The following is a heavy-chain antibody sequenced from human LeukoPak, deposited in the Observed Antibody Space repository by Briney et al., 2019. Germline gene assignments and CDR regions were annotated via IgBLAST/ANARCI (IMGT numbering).Heavy chain of an antibody. V-gene: IGHV4-31*03. Sequence: SQTLSLTCTVSGGSISSGGYYWSWIRQPPGKGLEWIGYIYYSGSTYYNPSLKSRVTISVDTSKNQFSLKLSSVTAADTAVYYCARDGGFYGDYLRVWGQGTLVTVSS. CDR2: IYYSGST. D-gene: IGHD4-17*01. CDR3: ARDGGFYGDYLRV. J-gene: IGHJ4*02. CDR1: GGSISSGGYY.